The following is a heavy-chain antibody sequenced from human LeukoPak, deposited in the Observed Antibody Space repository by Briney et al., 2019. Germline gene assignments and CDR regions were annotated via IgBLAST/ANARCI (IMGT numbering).Heavy chain of an antibody. J-gene: IGHJ4*02. Sequence: GGSLRLSCAASGFTFSDYYMSWIRQAPGKGLEWVSYISSRGSTIYYADSVKGRFTISRDNAKNSLYLQMNSLRAEHKAVYYCARVIRGYYYDSSGYYFDYWGQGTLVTVSS. CDR2: ISSRGSTI. CDR3: ARVIRGYYYDSSGYYFDY. CDR1: GFTFSDYY. V-gene: IGHV3-11*04. D-gene: IGHD3-22*01.